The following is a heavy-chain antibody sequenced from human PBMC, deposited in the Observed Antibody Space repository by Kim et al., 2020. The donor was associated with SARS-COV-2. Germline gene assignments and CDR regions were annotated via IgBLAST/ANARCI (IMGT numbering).Heavy chain of an antibody. V-gene: IGHV4-34*01. D-gene: IGHD3-10*01. Sequence: SETLSHTCAVYGRSFSGYYWTWIRQAPGTGLQWIEEITQTGTTNYDPSLRGRVTISVAASEKQFSLVLTSATAADTAVYYCARGKSEYFGSGRARSFDLWGRGSLVTVSS. J-gene: IGHJ2*01. CDR3: ARGKSEYFGSGRARSFDL. CDR1: GRSFSGYY. CDR2: ITQTGTT.